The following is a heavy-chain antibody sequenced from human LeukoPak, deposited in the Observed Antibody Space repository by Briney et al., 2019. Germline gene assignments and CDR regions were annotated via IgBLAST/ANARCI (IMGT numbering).Heavy chain of an antibody. Sequence: GGSLRLSCAASGFTFSDYYMSWIRQAPGKGLEWVSYISSSGSTIYYADSVKGRFTISRDNSKNTLYLQMNSLRAEDTAVYYCARDAGIPAARGMLNWFDPWGQGTLVTVSS. CDR1: GFTFSDYY. D-gene: IGHD2-2*01. CDR2: ISSSGSTI. V-gene: IGHV3-11*01. CDR3: ARDAGIPAARGMLNWFDP. J-gene: IGHJ5*02.